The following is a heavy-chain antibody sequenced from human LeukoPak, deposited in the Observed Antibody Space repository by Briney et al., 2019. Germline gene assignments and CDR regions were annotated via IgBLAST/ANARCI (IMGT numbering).Heavy chain of an antibody. CDR3: ARHRRIAIRLTAHDV. CDR1: GFTFSRYW. V-gene: IGHV3-7*01. CDR2: MKQDGGEK. D-gene: IGHD2-21*01. Sequence: GGSLRLSCSASGFTFSRYWMGWVRQAPGQGLEWVAYMKQDGGEKFYVDSVKGRFTISRDNAKNSLYLQMNNLRGDDTAIYYCARHRRIAIRLTAHDVWGHGTMVTVSS. J-gene: IGHJ3*01.